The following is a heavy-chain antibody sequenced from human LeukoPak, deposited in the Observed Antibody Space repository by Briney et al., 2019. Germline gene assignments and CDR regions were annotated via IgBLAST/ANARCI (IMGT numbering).Heavy chain of an antibody. D-gene: IGHD5-12*01. CDR2: IYYSGST. J-gene: IGHJ6*02. V-gene: IGHV4-39*01. CDR1: GGSISSSSYY. Sequence: PSETLSLTCTVSGGSISSSSYYWGWIRQPPGKGLEWIGSIYYSGSTYYNPSLKSRVTISVDTSKNQFSLKLSSVTAADTAVYYCARPLVATSRLPTDYYYYGMDVWGQGTTVTVSS. CDR3: ARPLVATSRLPTDYYYYGMDV.